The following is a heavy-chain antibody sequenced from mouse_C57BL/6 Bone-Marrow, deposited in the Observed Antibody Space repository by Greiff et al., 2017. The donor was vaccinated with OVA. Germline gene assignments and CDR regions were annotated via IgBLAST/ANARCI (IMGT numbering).Heavy chain of an antibody. D-gene: IGHD1-1*01. V-gene: IGHV1-82*01. CDR3: ARRYGSPYFDV. J-gene: IGHJ1*03. CDR1: GYAFSSSW. Sequence: QVQLKQSGPELVKPGASVKISCKASGYAFSSSWMNWVKQRPGKGLEWIGRIYPGDGDTNYNGKFKGKATLTADKSSSTAYMQLSSLTSEDSAVYFCARRYGSPYFDVWGTGTTVTVSS. CDR2: IYPGDGDT.